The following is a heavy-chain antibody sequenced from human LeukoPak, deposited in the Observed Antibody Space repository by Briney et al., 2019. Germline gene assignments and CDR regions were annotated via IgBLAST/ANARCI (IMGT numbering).Heavy chain of an antibody. D-gene: IGHD3-10*01. CDR1: GGTFSSYA. V-gene: IGHV1-69*05. J-gene: IGHJ6*03. CDR2: FIPIFGTA. CDR3: AGAPHLTPFGRYYYYMDV. Sequence: VASVKVSCKASGGTFSSYAISWVRQAPGQGLEWMGGFIPIFGTANYAQKFQGRVTITTDESTSTAYMELSSLRSEDTAVYYCAGAPHLTPFGRYYYYMDVWGKGTTVTVSS.